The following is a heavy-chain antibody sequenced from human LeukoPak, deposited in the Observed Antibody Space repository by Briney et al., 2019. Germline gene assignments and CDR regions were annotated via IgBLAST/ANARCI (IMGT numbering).Heavy chain of an antibody. CDR3: ARAQWLLNWFDP. D-gene: IGHD6-19*01. CDR1: GGSFSGYY. J-gene: IGHJ5*02. CDR2: VYYSGST. V-gene: IGHV4-59*01. Sequence: SETLSLTCAVYGGSFSGYYWSWIRQPPGKGLEWIGYVYYSGSTNYNPSLKSRVTISVDTSKNQFSLKLSSVTAADTAVYYCARAQWLLNWFDPWGQGTLVTVSS.